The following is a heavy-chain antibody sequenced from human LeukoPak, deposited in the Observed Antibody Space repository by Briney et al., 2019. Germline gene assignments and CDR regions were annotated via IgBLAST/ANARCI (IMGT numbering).Heavy chain of an antibody. CDR3: ARVWYDSSYYYYGIDG. V-gene: IGHV3-30*03. CDR1: GFTFSNYG. CDR2: ISYDGSNK. Sequence: GGSVRLSCAACGFTFSNYGMHWVRQAPGKGLEWVAVISYDGSNKDYVDSVKGRFTISRDNAKNTLFVQMNSLRAEDTAVYYCARVWYDSSYYYYGIDGWGQGTTVTVSS. J-gene: IGHJ6*02. D-gene: IGHD3-22*01.